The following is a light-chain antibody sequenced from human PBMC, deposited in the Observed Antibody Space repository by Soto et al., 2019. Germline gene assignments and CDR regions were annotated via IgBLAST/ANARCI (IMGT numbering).Light chain of an antibody. V-gene: IGKV3-15*01. J-gene: IGKJ1*01. Sequence: EIVMTQSPATLSVSPGERATLSCRASQSVSSNLAWYQQKPGQAPRLLIYGASTRATGIPARFSGSGSGTEFTLTISSLLSEDFAVYYCQKYNDWPPWTFGQGPKVELK. CDR1: QSVSSN. CDR2: GAS. CDR3: QKYNDWPPWT.